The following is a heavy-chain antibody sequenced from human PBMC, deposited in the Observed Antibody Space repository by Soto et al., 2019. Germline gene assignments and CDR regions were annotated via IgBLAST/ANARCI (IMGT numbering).Heavy chain of an antibody. J-gene: IGHJ4*02. CDR3: ARDPGSPQWLAKYYFDY. V-gene: IGHV1-46*01. CDR2: INPSGGST. CDR1: GYTFTSCY. D-gene: IGHD6-19*01. Sequence: ASVKVSCKASGYTFTSCYMHWVRQAPGQGLEGMGIINPSGGSTSYAQKFQGRVTMTRDTSTSTVYMELSSLRSEDTSVYYCARDPGSPQWLAKYYFDYWGQGTLVTVSS.